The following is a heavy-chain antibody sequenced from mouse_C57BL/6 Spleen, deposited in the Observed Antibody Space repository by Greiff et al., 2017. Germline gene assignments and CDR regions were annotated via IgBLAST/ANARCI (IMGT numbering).Heavy chain of an antibody. J-gene: IGHJ4*01. Sequence: VQLQQPGPELVKPGASVKLPCKASGYTFTGYYMDWVKQRHGQSLEWIGIINPNSGGTIYNQKFKGKATLTVDKSSSTAYMELRSLTSEDTAVXDCSRSEGYAMDDWGQGTSVTVSS. CDR1: GYTFTGYY. V-gene: IGHV1-18*01. CDR3: SRSEGYAMDD. CDR2: INPNSGGT.